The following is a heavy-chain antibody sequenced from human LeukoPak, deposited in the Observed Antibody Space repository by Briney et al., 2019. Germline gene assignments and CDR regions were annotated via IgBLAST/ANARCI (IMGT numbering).Heavy chain of an antibody. Sequence: ASVEVSCKASGYTFTSYGISWVRQAPGQGLEWMGWISAYNGNTNYAQKLQGRVTMTRNTSISTAYMELSSLRSEDTAVYYCARPRSRWNDGLYYWGQGTLVTVSS. CDR3: ARPRSRWNDGLYY. CDR1: GYTFTSYG. CDR2: ISAYNGNT. J-gene: IGHJ4*02. V-gene: IGHV1-18*01. D-gene: IGHD1-1*01.